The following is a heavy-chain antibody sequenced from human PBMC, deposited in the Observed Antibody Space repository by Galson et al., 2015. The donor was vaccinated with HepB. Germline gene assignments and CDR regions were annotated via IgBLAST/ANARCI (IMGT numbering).Heavy chain of an antibody. CDR3: AKEGRGIAAAGTWYYYMDV. CDR2: ISYDGSNK. V-gene: IGHV3-30*18. CDR1: GFTFSSYG. D-gene: IGHD6-13*01. J-gene: IGHJ6*03. Sequence: SLRLSCATSGFTFSSYGMHWVRQAPGKGLEWVAVISYDGSNKYYADSVKGRFTISRDNSKNTLYLQMNSLRAEDTAVYYCAKEGRGIAAAGTWYYYMDVWGKGTTVTVSS.